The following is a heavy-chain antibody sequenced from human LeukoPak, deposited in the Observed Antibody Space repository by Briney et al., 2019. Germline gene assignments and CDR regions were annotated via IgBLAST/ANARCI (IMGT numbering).Heavy chain of an antibody. CDR3: ARRDTAMDY. CDR2: ISYDGRNI. J-gene: IGHJ4*02. Sequence: GGSLRLSYAASGFTFSGYSMHWVRQAPGKGLEWVAVISYDGRNIYYADSVKGRFTISRDNSKSTLYLQMNSLRSEDTAVYYCARRDTAMDYWGQGTLVTVSS. V-gene: IGHV3-30-3*01. D-gene: IGHD5-18*01. CDR1: GFTFSGYS.